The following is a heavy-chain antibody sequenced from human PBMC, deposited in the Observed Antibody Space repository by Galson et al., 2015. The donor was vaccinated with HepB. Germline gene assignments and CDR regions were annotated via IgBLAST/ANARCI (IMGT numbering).Heavy chain of an antibody. CDR1: GFTFSNYA. V-gene: IGHV3-23*01. J-gene: IGHJ4*02. Sequence: SLRLSCAASGFTFSNYAMTWVRQAPGKGLEWVSPISASGATTYYADSVKGRFTISRDNSKNTLYLQMNSLRADDTAVYYCAKSKRDRLLVDAVDYWGQGTLVTVSS. CDR2: ISASGATT. CDR3: AKSKRDRLLVDAVDY. D-gene: IGHD2-15*01.